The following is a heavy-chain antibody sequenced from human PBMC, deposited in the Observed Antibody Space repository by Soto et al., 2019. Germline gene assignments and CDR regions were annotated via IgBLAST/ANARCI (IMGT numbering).Heavy chain of an antibody. CDR1: GVSISSYY. CDR2: IYYSGIT. V-gene: IGHV4-59*01. CDR3: GRGLMNFDY. J-gene: IGHJ4*02. Sequence: SETLSLTCTVSGVSISSYYWSWIRQPPGKGLEWIGYIYYSGITNYNPSLKSRVTISVDSSKSQFSLNLSSVTAAGTAIYYCGRGLMNFDYWGQGALVTVSS. D-gene: IGHD3-16*01.